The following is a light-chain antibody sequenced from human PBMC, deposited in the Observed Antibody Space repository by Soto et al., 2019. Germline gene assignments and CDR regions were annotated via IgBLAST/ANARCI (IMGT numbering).Light chain of an antibody. CDR3: ATWDTRLGVVV. CDR1: NSNVGTNL. V-gene: IGLV1-51*01. J-gene: IGLJ2*01. Sequence: QSVLTQPPSVSAAPGQKVTISCSGSNSNVGTNLVSWYQHVPGIVPKLLIYDNDKRVSGIPDRFSGSKSVTSAALGITGLQTGDEADYYCATWDTRLGVVVFGGGTKVTVL. CDR2: DND.